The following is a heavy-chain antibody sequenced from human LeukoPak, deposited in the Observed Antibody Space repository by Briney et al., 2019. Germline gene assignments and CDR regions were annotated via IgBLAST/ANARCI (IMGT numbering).Heavy chain of an antibody. Sequence: SETLSLTCTVSGGSISSGGYYWSWIRQHPGKGLEWIGYIYYSGSTYYNPSLKSRATISVDTSKNQFSLKLSSVTAADTAVYSWARVWGMPKFKEPYFDYWGQEPLFTVSS. CDR2: IYYSGST. CDR3: ARVWGMPKFKEPYFDY. J-gene: IGHJ4*02. D-gene: IGHD3-16*01. V-gene: IGHV4-31*03. CDR1: GGSISSGGYY.